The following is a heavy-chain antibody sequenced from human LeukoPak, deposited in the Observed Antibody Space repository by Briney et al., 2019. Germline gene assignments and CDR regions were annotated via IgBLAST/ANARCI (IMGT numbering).Heavy chain of an antibody. CDR3: ARVKSHDYVWGSYRFRLFDY. D-gene: IGHD3-16*02. Sequence: SETLSLTCTVSGGSISSSSYYWGWIRQPPGKGLEWIGSIYYSGSTYYNPSLKSRVTISVDTSKNQFSLKLSSVTAADTAVYYCARVKSHDYVWGSYRFRLFDYWGQGTLVTVSS. CDR1: GGSISSSSYY. V-gene: IGHV4-39*07. J-gene: IGHJ4*02. CDR2: IYYSGST.